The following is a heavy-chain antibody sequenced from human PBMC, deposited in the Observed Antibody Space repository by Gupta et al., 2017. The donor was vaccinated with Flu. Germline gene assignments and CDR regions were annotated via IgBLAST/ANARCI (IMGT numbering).Heavy chain of an antibody. CDR1: SF. CDR3: ARILMMYLGDYYYYMDV. CDR2: IYFIGST. Sequence: SFWGWIRQPPGKGLEYIGSIYFIGSTYFNPSLKSRVTMSVDTSKNQFSLKMNSVTAADTAVYYCARILMMYLGDYYYYMDVWGKGTTVTVSS. D-gene: IGHD2-8*01. J-gene: IGHJ6*03. V-gene: IGHV4-39*01.